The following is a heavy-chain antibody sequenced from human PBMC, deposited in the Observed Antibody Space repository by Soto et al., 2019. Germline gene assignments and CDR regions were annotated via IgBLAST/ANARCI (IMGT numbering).Heavy chain of an antibody. J-gene: IGHJ4*02. D-gene: IGHD2-15*01. Sequence: QVQLVESGGGVVQPGRSLRLSCAASGFTFSSYGMHWVRQAPGKGLEWVAVIWYDGSNKYYGDSVKGRFTISRDNSKNTLYLQMNSVRAEETAVYYCARDPCSGGRCYFPFGYWGQGTLVTVSS. CDR1: GFTFSSYG. CDR3: ARDPCSGGRCYFPFGY. CDR2: IWYDGSNK. V-gene: IGHV3-33*01.